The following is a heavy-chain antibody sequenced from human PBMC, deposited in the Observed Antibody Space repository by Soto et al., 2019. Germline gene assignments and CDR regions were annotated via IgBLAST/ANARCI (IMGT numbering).Heavy chain of an antibody. CDR2: INAGNGNT. CDR1: GYTFTSYA. D-gene: IGHD1-26*01. Sequence: RASVKVSCKASGYTFTSYAMHCVRQAPGQRLEWMGWINAGNGNTKYSQKFQGRVTITRDTSASTAYMELSSLRSEDTAVYYCARGIVGAPNQYFQHWGQGTLVTVSS. V-gene: IGHV1-3*01. J-gene: IGHJ1*01. CDR3: ARGIVGAPNQYFQH.